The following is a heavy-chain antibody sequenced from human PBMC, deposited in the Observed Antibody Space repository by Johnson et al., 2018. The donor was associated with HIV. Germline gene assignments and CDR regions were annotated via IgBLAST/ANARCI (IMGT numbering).Heavy chain of an antibody. CDR2: IRYDGSNK. Sequence: QVQLVESGGGVVQPGRSLRLSCAASGFTFSSYGMHWVRQAPGKGLEWVAFIRYDGSNKYYADSVKGRFTISRDNSKNTLYLQMNSLRAEDTAVYYCAKDRRELPSPFDIWGQGTMVTVSS. CDR3: AKDRRELPSPFDI. CDR1: GFTFSSYG. D-gene: IGHD1-7*01. J-gene: IGHJ3*02. V-gene: IGHV3-30*02.